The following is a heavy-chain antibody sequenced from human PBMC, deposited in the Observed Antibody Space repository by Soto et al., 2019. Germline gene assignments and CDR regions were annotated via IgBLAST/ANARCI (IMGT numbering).Heavy chain of an antibody. V-gene: IGHV3-74*01. J-gene: IGHJ4*02. CDR1: GFTFTNYW. CDR2: IGGDGST. Sequence: EVQLMESGGGLVQPGGSLRLSCAASGFTFTNYWTHWVRQAPGKGLVWVSCIGGDGSTTYADSVKGRFTLSIDNAKSTVYLQLNSLRAEDTAMYYCARDGGSADIDFDYWGQGTLVTVSS. CDR3: ARDGGSADIDFDY. D-gene: IGHD2-15*01.